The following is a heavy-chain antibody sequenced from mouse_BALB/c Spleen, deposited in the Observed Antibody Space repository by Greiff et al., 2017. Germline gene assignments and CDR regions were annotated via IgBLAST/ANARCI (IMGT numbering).Heavy chain of an antibody. D-gene: IGHD1-1*01. Sequence: EVKLMESGGGLVKPGGSLKLSCAASGFTFSSYAMSWVRQTPEKRLEWVASISSGGSTYYPDSVKGRFTISRDNARNILYLQMSSLRSEDTAMYYCTRDYYGSPYYAMDYWGQGTSVTVSS. J-gene: IGHJ4*01. CDR2: ISSGGST. CDR1: GFTFSSYA. V-gene: IGHV5-6-5*01. CDR3: TRDYYGSPYYAMDY.